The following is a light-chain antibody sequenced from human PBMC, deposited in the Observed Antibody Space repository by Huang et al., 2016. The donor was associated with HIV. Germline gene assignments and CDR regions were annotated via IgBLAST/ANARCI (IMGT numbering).Light chain of an antibody. J-gene: IGKJ4*01. Sequence: EIVLTQSPDTLSLSPGERATLSCRASQSVSSYLAWYQQKPGQAPRLLIYDASNRATGIPARFSGSGSGTDFTLTISSREPEDFAVYYCQQRSDWLTFGGGTKVEIK. CDR2: DAS. CDR1: QSVSSY. V-gene: IGKV3-11*01. CDR3: QQRSDWLT.